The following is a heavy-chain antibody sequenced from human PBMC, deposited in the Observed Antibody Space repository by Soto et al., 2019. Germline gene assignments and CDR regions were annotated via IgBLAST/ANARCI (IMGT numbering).Heavy chain of an antibody. CDR3: AKVMSGGDWLHYFDH. J-gene: IGHJ4*02. D-gene: IGHD2-21*02. V-gene: IGHV3-43*01. Sequence: GGSLRLSCAASGFTFDDYTMHWVRQAPGKGLEGVSLTSWDGGSTYYADSVKGRFTISRDNSTNSLYLQMNSLRTEDTALYYCAKVMSGGDWLHYFDHWGQGTLVTV. CDR2: TSWDGGST. CDR1: GFTFDDYT.